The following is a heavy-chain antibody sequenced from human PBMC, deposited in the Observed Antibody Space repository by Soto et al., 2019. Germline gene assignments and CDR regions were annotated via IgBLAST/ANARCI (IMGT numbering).Heavy chain of an antibody. CDR3: ARSISGPRRFNGIDV. D-gene: IGHD1-20*01. CDR2: IERDDDDK. Sequence: SGPTLVNPTETLTLTCTFSGFSLTSPGMCVSWIRQSPGKALEWLALIERDDDDKYYSTSLKTRLTNSKDTRKNQVVLTMANMEPADTATYYCARSISGPRRFNGIDVWGQGTTVTVSS. CDR1: GFSLTSPGMC. V-gene: IGHV2-70*13. J-gene: IGHJ6*02.